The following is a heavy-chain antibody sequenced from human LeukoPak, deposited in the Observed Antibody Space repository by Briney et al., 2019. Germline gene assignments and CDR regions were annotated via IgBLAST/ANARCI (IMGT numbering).Heavy chain of an antibody. CDR3: ARYCTGSNCYSNRGAFGV. Sequence: ETLSLTCTVSGGSVSGDPYYWSWIRQPPGKGPEWIGHISYSGTINSNPSLKSRVSASVDTSKNQFSLKLSSVTAADTAVYYCARYCTGSNCYSNRGAFGVWGRGTMVTVSS. V-gene: IGHV4-61*01. D-gene: IGHD2-15*01. CDR2: ISYSGTI. J-gene: IGHJ3*01. CDR1: GGSVSGDPYY.